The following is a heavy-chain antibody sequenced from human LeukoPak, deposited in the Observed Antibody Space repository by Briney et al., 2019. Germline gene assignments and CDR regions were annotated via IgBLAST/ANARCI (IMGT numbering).Heavy chain of an antibody. CDR2: IRSKAYGGTT. J-gene: IGHJ5*02. CDR3: TRYYYGSGSYYNNWYDP. D-gene: IGHD3-10*01. V-gene: IGHV3-49*04. CDR1: GFTFGDYA. Sequence: GGSLRLSCTASGFTFGDYAMSWVRQAPGKGLEWVGFIRSKAYGGTTEYAASVKGRFTISRDDSKSIAYLQMNSLKTEDTAVYYCTRYYYGSGSYYNNWYDPWGQGTLVTVSS.